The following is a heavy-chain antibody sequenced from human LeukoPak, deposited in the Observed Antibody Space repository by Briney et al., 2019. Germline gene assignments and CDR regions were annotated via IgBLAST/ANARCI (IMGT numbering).Heavy chain of an antibody. CDR3: ARYSSGWYSIDY. V-gene: IGHV4-59*08. Sequence: PSETLSLTCTVSGGSISSYYWSWIRQPPGKGREWIGYIYYSGSTNYNPSLKSRVTISVDTSKNQFSLKLSSVTAADTAVYYCARYSSGWYSIDYWGQGTLVTVSS. CDR2: IYYSGST. CDR1: GGSISSYY. D-gene: IGHD6-19*01. J-gene: IGHJ4*02.